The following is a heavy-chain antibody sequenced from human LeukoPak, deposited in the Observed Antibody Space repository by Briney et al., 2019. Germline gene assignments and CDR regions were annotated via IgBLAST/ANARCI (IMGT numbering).Heavy chain of an antibody. Sequence: SETLSLTCAVYGGSFSGYYWSWIRQPPGKGLEWIGEINHSGSTNYNPSLKSRVTISVDKSKNQFSLKLSSVTAADTAVYYCARATYYYDSSGYLPHFDYWGQGTLVTVSS. D-gene: IGHD3-22*01. V-gene: IGHV4-34*01. CDR1: GGSFSGYY. J-gene: IGHJ4*02. CDR3: ARATYYYDSSGYLPHFDY. CDR2: INHSGST.